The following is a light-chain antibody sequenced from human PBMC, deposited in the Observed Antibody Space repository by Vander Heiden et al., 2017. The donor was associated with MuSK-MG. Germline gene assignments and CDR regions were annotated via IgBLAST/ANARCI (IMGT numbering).Light chain of an antibody. CDR1: ESINSY. CDR2: SAS. CDR3: QQCDSYPFT. V-gene: IGKV1-39*01. J-gene: IGKJ3*01. Sequence: DIQMTQSPSSLSAFVGDRVTITCRASESINSYLNWFQQKPGKPPKLLIYSASSLQSGVPSRFSGSGSGTDFTLTIGRLQPEDFATYYCQQCDSYPFTFGHGTTVXIK.